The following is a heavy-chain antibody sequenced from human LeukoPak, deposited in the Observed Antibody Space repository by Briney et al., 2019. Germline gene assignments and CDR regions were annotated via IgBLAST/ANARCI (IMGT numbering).Heavy chain of an antibody. Sequence: PGGSLRLSCAASGFTFSDYYMSRIRQAPGKGLEWVSYISSSGSTIYYADSVKGRFTISRDNAKNSLYLQMNSLRAEDTAVYYCARDHCSGGSCYYYYGMDVWGQGTTVTVCS. CDR2: ISSSGSTI. CDR1: GFTFSDYY. J-gene: IGHJ6*02. CDR3: ARDHCSGGSCYYYYGMDV. V-gene: IGHV3-11*01. D-gene: IGHD2-15*01.